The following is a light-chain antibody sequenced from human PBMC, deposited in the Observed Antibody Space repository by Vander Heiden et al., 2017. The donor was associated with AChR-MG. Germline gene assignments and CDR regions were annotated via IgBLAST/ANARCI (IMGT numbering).Light chain of an antibody. V-gene: IGLV1-44*01. CDR1: RSNVGSNS. CDR3: AAWDDSLNVHV. CDR2: GND. J-gene: IGLJ1*01. Sequence: QSVLPQPPSASGTPGPRVTIPCSGGRSNVGSNSVSWYRQFPGTAPQLLIYGNDQRPSGVPDRFSGSKSGTSASLAISGLQSEDEADYYCAAWDDSLNVHVFGTGTEVTVL.